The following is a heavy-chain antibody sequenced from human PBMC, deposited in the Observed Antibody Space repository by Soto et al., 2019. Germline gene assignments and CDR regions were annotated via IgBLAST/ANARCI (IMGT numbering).Heavy chain of an antibody. CDR2: IKQDGSEK. CDR1: GFTFSSYW. CDR3: ARRAATTYYDILTGYYFDY. V-gene: IGHV3-7*01. Sequence: EVQLVESGGGLVQPGGSLRLSCAASGFTFSSYWMSWVRQAPGKGLEWVANIKQDGSEKYYVDSVKGRFTISRDNAKNSLYLQMNSLRAEDTAVYYCARRAATTYYDILTGYYFDYWGQGTLVTVSS. J-gene: IGHJ4*02. D-gene: IGHD3-9*01.